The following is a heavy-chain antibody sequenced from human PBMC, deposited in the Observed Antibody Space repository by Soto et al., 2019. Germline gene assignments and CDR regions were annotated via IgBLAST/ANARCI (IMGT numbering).Heavy chain of an antibody. CDR3: ARRNVNTAMVCWYFDL. CDR1: GFSLDTRGVS. J-gene: IGHJ2*01. CDR2: IYWYDDK. D-gene: IGHD5-18*01. Sequence: QITLTESGPTLVKPTQTLTLTCTFSGFSLDTRGVSVSWIRQSPGKALERLAIIYWYDDKRYSPSLKNRLTITTDTSKYQVVLTLTHMDPVDKGTDYRARRNVNTAMVCWYFDLWCRGTLVTVSS. V-gene: IGHV2-5*04.